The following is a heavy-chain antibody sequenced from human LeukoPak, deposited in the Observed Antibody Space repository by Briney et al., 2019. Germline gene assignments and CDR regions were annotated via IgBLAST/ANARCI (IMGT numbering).Heavy chain of an antibody. J-gene: IGHJ1*01. D-gene: IGHD2-21*02. CDR3: ARQRLAYCGGDCYRLEYFQH. CDR1: GGSISSYY. CDR2: IYYSGST. Sequence: SETLSLTCTVSGGSISSYYWSWIRQPPGKGLEWIGYIYYSGSTNYNPSLKSRVTISVDTSKNQFSLKLSSVTAADTAVYYCARQRLAYCGGDCYRLEYFQHWGQGTLVTVSS. V-gene: IGHV4-59*01.